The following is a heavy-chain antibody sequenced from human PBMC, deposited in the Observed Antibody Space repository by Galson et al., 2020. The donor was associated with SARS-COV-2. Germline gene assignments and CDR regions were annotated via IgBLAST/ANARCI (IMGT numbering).Heavy chain of an antibody. CDR2: INPNSGGT. D-gene: IGHD4-4*01. Sequence: GESLKISCKASGYTFTGYSMHWVRQAPGQGLEWMGWINPNSGGTNYAQKFQGWVTMTRDTSISTAYMELSRLKSDDTAVYYCARETGMTTFNVVDSWGQGTLVTVSS. V-gene: IGHV1-2*04. CDR3: ARETGMTTFNVVDS. CDR1: GYTFTGYS. J-gene: IGHJ4*02.